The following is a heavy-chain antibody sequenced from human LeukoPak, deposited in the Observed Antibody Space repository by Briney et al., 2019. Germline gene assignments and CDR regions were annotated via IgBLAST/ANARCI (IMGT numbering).Heavy chain of an antibody. CDR2: INTNTGNP. J-gene: IGHJ4*02. CDR1: GYTFISFA. V-gene: IGHV7-4-1*02. CDR3: ARAGISGWSPSDY. D-gene: IGHD6-19*01. Sequence: ASVKVSCKASGYTFISFAMSWVRQAPGQGLEWMGWINTNTGNPTYAQGFTGRFVFSLDTSVSTAYLQISSLKAEDTAVYYCARAGISGWSPSDYWGQGTLVTVPS.